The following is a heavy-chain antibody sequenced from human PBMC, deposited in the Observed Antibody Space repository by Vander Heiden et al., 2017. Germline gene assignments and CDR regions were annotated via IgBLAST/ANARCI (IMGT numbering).Heavy chain of an antibody. V-gene: IGHV3-21*06. J-gene: IGHJ3*02. D-gene: IGHD2-8*02. CDR2: MFATTDI. CDR3: AAGGVEI. Sequence: EVQMVESGGGLVKPGGSLRLSCAASGFIFSTYSMNWVRQAPGKGLEWVASMFATTDIFYADSVKGRFTISRDDAKSSLYLQMNSLRPEDTAVYYCAAGGVEIWGQGTMVTVSS. CDR1: GFIFSTYS.